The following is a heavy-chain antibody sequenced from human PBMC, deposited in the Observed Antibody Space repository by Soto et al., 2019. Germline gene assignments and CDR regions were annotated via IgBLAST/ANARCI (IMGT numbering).Heavy chain of an antibody. CDR2: IKRKIDGETT. CDR1: GFSISNAW. CDR3: TTGSVEGV. V-gene: IGHV3-15*07. D-gene: IGHD2-15*01. Sequence: GGSLRLSCAASGFSISNAWMNWVRQAPGKGLEWVGRIKRKIDGETTDYAAPVNGRFTVSRDDSKNMLYLQMNSLKADDTALYYCTTGSVEGVWGQGTTVTVS. J-gene: IGHJ6*02.